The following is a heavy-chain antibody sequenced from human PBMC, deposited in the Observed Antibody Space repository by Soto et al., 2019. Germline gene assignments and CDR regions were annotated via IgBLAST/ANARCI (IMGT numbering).Heavy chain of an antibody. V-gene: IGHV4-4*02. CDR1: GDSMDNHRW. D-gene: IGHD3-3*01. J-gene: IGHJ4*02. CDR3: ARNGTPFWSNDHTRGFFDY. Sequence: SETLSLTCAVFGDSMDNHRWWSWVRQSPGKGLEWIGEVTRSGSTNYNPSLKSRVTISIDTSKNEFSLEINFVTAADTAVYFCARNGTPFWSNDHTRGFFDYWGQGALVTVSS. CDR2: VTRSGST.